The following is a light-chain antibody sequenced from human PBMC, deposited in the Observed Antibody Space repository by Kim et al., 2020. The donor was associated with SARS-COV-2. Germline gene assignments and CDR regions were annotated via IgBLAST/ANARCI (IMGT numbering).Light chain of an antibody. J-gene: IGLJ1*01. V-gene: IGLV1-44*01. CDR3: AAWDDTPNDYV. CDR1: TSNIGSNT. Sequence: QSVLTQPPSASGAPGQSVTMSCSGNTSNIGSNTVNWYQQLPGTAPRLHIYANDQRPSGVPDRFSGSKSGTSASLSISRLQSEDEADYYCAAWDDTPNDYVFGSGTKVTVL. CDR2: AND.